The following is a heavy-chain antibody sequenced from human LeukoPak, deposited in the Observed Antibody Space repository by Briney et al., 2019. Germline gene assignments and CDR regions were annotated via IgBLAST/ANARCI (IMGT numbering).Heavy chain of an antibody. D-gene: IGHD2/OR15-2a*01. V-gene: IGHV3-23*01. CDR3: AKEGGNRITPKKYFDS. CDR1: GFTFNTCA. J-gene: IGHJ4*02. Sequence: PGGSLRLSCVASGFTFNTCAMSWVRQAPGKGLEWVSGISGGGAGTYYADSVKGRFTVSRDNSKNTMYLQMNSLRAEDTAVYYCAKEGGNRITPKKYFDSWGQGTLVTVSS. CDR2: ISGGGAGT.